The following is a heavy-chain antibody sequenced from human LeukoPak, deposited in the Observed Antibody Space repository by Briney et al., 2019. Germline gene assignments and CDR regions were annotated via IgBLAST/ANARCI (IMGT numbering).Heavy chain of an antibody. V-gene: IGHV1-69*13. CDR2: IIPIFGTA. CDR1: GYTFTSYD. J-gene: IGHJ4*02. CDR3: ARARGIQLWSFDY. Sequence: ASVKVSCKASGYTFTSYDINWVRQAPGQGLEWMGGIIPIFGTANYAQKFQGRVTITADESTSTAYMELSSLRSEDTAVYYCARARGIQLWSFDYWGQGTLVTVSS. D-gene: IGHD5-18*01.